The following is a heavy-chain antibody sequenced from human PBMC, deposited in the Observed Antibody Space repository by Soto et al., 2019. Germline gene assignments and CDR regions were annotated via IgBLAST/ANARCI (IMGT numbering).Heavy chain of an antibody. Sequence: GGSLRLSCAASGFTFNIYALHWVRQAPGKGLEWVAVISFDGSRKYYSDSVKGRFTISRDNLKNTLYLQMNNLRVEDAALYFCAREDDYGYRYINYGLDVWGQGTTVTVSS. J-gene: IGHJ6*02. V-gene: IGHV3-30-3*01. D-gene: IGHD4-17*01. CDR1: GFTFNIYA. CDR2: ISFDGSRK. CDR3: AREDDYGYRYINYGLDV.